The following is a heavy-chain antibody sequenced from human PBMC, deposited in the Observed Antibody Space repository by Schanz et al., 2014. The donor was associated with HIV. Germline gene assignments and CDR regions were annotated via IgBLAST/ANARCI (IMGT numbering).Heavy chain of an antibody. V-gene: IGHV3-30*18. CDR3: AKVGRIYSTTWIDH. CDR1: GFTFRTHG. J-gene: IGHJ4*02. CDR2: ISYDGSIK. Sequence: QVQLVESGGGVVQPGRSLRLSCAASGFTFRTHGIHWVRQAPAKGLEWVAVISYDGSIKEYADSVQGRFAISRDNSKNTVYLQMNSLRGEDSAMYYCAKVGRIYSTTWIDHWGQGTLVTVSS. D-gene: IGHD6-13*01.